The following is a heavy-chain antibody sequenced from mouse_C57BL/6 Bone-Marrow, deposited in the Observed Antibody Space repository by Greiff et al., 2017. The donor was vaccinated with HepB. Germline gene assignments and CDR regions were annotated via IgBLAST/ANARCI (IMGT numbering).Heavy chain of an antibody. D-gene: IGHD1-1*01. Sequence: VQLQQSGPELVKPGASVKISCKASGYTFTDYYMNWVKQSHGKSLEWIGDINPNNGGTSYNQKFKGKATLTVDKSSSTAYMELRSLTSEDSAVYYCARGDFTTVVATRYFDVWCTGTTVTVSS. CDR2: INPNNGGT. CDR1: GYTFTDYY. J-gene: IGHJ1*03. V-gene: IGHV1-26*01. CDR3: ARGDFTTVVATRYFDV.